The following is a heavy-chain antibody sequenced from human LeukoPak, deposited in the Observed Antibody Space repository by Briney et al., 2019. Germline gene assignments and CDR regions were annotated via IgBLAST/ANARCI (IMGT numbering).Heavy chain of an antibody. CDR3: AGGPTWSGSYYYFDY. CDR2: MNPNSGNT. V-gene: IGHV1-8*01. Sequence: ASVKASYTTSGYTFTSYDINWVRQATGQGLEWMGWMNPNSGNTGYAQKFQGRVTITRNTSISTAYMELSSLRSEDTAVYYCAGGPTWSGSYYYFDYWGQGTPVTVSS. CDR1: GYTFTSYD. J-gene: IGHJ4*02. D-gene: IGHD1-26*01.